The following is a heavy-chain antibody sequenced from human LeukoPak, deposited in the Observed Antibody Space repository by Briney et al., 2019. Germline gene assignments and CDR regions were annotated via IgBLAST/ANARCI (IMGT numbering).Heavy chain of an antibody. CDR1: GFTFDNYA. D-gene: IGHD1-1*01. CDR2: ISGSGVST. J-gene: IGHJ4*02. V-gene: IGHV3-23*01. CDR3: AKKRTAIDY. Sequence: PGGSLRLSCAASGFTFDNYAMSWVRQAPGRGLEWVSSISGSGVSTYYADSVKGRFTISRDNSKNTLFLQMNSLRAEDTAVYFCAKKRTAIDYWAREPWSPSPQ.